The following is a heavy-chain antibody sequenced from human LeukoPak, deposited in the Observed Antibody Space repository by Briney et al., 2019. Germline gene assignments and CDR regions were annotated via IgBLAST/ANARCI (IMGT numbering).Heavy chain of an antibody. CDR2: IKRRSGGGTP. Sequence: GGSLRLSCAASGFSFNDAWMNWVRQAPGKGLEWVGRIKRRSGGGTPDYAAPVQGRFTISRDESQNTLYLQMNSLKTGGTAVYYCTTDTRRIDTFAWGQGTLVTVAA. CDR1: GFSFNDAW. D-gene: IGHD2-2*01. V-gene: IGHV3-15*07. J-gene: IGHJ4*02. CDR3: TTDTRRIDTFA.